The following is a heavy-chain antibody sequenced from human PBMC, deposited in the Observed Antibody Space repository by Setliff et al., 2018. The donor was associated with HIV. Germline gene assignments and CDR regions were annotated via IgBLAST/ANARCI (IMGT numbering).Heavy chain of an antibody. J-gene: IGHJ5*02. CDR3: ARVLTIFGVVPWFDP. CDR2: MNPNSGNT. CDR1: GGTFSSYD. Sequence: ASVKVSCKASGGTFSSYDINWVRQATGQGLEWRGWMNPNSGNTGYAQKFQGRVTMTRNTSISTAYMELSSLRSEDTAVYYCARVLTIFGVVPWFDPWGQGSLVTVSS. D-gene: IGHD3-3*01. V-gene: IGHV1-8*02.